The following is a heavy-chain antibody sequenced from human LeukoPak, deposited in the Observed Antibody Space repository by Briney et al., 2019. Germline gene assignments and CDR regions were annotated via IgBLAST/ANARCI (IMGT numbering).Heavy chain of an antibody. D-gene: IGHD6-19*01. CDR3: ARLSVAGSRFHYYYGMDV. Sequence: SETLSLTCTVSGGSISSYYWSWIRQPPGKGLEWIGHIYYSGSTNYNPSLKSRVTISVDTSKNQFSLKLSSVTAADTAVYYCARLSVAGSRFHYYYGMDVWGQGTTVTVSS. J-gene: IGHJ6*02. V-gene: IGHV4-59*01. CDR2: IYYSGST. CDR1: GGSISSYY.